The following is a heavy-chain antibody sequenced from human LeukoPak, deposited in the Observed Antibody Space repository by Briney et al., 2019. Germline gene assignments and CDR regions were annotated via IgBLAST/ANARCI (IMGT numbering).Heavy chain of an antibody. J-gene: IGHJ4*02. V-gene: IGHV4-34*01. CDR2: INHSGST. CDR1: GGSFSGYY. Sequence: SETLSLTCAVYGGSFSGYYWSWIRQPPGKGLEWSGEINHSGSTNYNPSLKSRVTISVDTSKNQFSLKLSSVTAADTAVYYCARLRITIFGVVKYFDYWGQGTLVTVSS. CDR3: ARLRITIFGVVKYFDY. D-gene: IGHD3-3*01.